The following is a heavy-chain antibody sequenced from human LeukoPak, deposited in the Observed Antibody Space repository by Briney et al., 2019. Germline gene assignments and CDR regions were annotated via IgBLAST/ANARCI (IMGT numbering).Heavy chain of an antibody. V-gene: IGHV1-3*01. J-gene: IGHJ4*02. CDR2: INAGNGNT. Sequence: GWINAGNGNTKYSQKFQGRVTITSDTSASTAYMELSSLRSEDTAVYYCARGSRDGYNDDYWGQGTLVTVSS. D-gene: IGHD5-24*01. CDR3: ARGSRDGYNDDY.